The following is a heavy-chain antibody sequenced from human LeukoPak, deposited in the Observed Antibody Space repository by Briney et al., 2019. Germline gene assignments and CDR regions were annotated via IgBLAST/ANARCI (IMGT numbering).Heavy chain of an antibody. J-gene: IGHJ4*02. CDR3: AGEDYDTDY. Sequence: SETLSLTCGVYGGSFSGYYWSWIRQPPGKGLEWIGEINHSGSTNYNPSLKSRVTISVDTSKNQFSLKLSSVTAADTAVYYCAGEDYDTDYWGQGTLVTVSS. D-gene: IGHD3-22*01. CDR2: INHSGST. V-gene: IGHV4-34*01. CDR1: GGSFSGYY.